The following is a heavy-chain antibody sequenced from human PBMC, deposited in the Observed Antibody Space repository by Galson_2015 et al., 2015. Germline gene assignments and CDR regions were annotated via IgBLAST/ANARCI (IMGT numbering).Heavy chain of an antibody. Sequence: SLRLSCAASGFTFSDYYMSWIRQAPGKGLEWVSYISSSGSTIYYADSVKGRFTISRDNAKNSLYLQVNSLRAEDTAVYYCARASYGVVTAIYFDYWGQGTLVTVSS. D-gene: IGHD2-21*02. J-gene: IGHJ4*02. V-gene: IGHV3-11*01. CDR1: GFTFSDYY. CDR2: ISSSGSTI. CDR3: ARASYGVVTAIYFDY.